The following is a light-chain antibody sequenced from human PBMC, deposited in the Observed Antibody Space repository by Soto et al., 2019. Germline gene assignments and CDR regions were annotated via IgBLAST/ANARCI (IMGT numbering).Light chain of an antibody. V-gene: IGKV1-5*01. CDR1: QSISSW. CDR3: QQYDNYTPLT. J-gene: IGKJ4*01. Sequence: DILMTQSPSTLSASVGDRVTITCRASQSISSWLAWYQQKPGKAPKLLIFDASSLESGTPARFSGRRSGTQFTLTINGLQPDDFAAYYCQQYDNYTPLTFGGGTKVDI. CDR2: DAS.